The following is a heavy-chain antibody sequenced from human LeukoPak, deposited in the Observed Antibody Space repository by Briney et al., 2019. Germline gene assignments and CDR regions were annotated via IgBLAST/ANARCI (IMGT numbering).Heavy chain of an antibody. Sequence: PGGSLRLSCAASGFTFSSYAMGWVRQAPGKGLEWVSAISGSGGSTYYADSVKGRFTISRDNSKNTLYLQMNSLRAEDTAVYYCAKDEADADAFDIWGQGTMVTVSS. CDR1: GFTFSSYA. CDR3: AKDEADADAFDI. V-gene: IGHV3-23*01. CDR2: ISGSGGST. J-gene: IGHJ3*02. D-gene: IGHD6-25*01.